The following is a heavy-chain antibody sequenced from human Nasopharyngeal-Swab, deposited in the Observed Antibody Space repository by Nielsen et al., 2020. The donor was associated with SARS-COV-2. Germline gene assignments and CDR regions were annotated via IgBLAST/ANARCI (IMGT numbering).Heavy chain of an antibody. CDR2: INPNSGGT. D-gene: IGHD5-24*01. Sequence: WVRQAPGQGLEWMGWINPNSGGTNYAQKFQGRVTMTRDTSINTAYMELSRLRSDDTAVYYCARAPGMATIMGDFWGQGTQVTVSS. V-gene: IGHV1-2*02. CDR3: ARAPGMATIMGDF. J-gene: IGHJ4*02.